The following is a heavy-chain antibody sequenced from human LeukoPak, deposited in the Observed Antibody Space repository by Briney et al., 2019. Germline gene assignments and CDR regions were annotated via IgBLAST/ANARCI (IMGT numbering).Heavy chain of an antibody. CDR3: ARVRTTGGFDY. CDR1: GGSFSGYY. V-gene: IGHV4-34*01. Sequence: SETLSLTCAVYGGSFSGYYWSWIRQPPGKGLEWIGEIKHSGSTNYNPSLKSRVTISVDTSKNQFSLKLSSVTAADTAVYYCARVRTTGGFDYWGQGTLVTVSS. J-gene: IGHJ4*02. CDR2: IKHSGST. D-gene: IGHD4-17*01.